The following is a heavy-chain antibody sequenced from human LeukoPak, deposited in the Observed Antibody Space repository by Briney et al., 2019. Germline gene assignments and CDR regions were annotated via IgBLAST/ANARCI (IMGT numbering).Heavy chain of an antibody. CDR1: GYSISSGYY. D-gene: IGHD2-2*01. V-gene: IGHV4-38-2*01. CDR2: IYHSGST. Sequence: SGTLSLTCAVSGYSISSGYYWGWIRQPPGKGLEWIGSIYHSGSTYYNPSFKSRVTISVDTSKNQFSLKLSSVTAADTAVYYCARAGRDIIVVPAAIEFDYWGQGTLVTVSS. J-gene: IGHJ4*02. CDR3: ARAGRDIIVVPAAIEFDY.